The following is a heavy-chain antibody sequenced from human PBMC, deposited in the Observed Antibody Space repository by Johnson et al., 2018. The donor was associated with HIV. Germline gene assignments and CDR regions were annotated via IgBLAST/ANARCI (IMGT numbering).Heavy chain of an antibody. Sequence: QVQLVESGGGVVQPGRSLRLSCAASGFTFSSYAMHWVRQAPGKGLEWVAVISYDGSNKYYADSVKGRFTISRDNSKNTLYLQMNSLRAEDTAVDYCASLIAAAVDDAFDIWGQGTMVTVSS. CDR3: ASLIAAAVDDAFDI. V-gene: IGHV3-30-3*01. D-gene: IGHD6-13*01. J-gene: IGHJ3*02. CDR2: ISYDGSNK. CDR1: GFTFSSYA.